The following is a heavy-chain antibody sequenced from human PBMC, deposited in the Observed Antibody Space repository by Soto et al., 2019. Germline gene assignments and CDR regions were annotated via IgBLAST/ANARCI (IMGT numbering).Heavy chain of an antibody. CDR2: LLRSGSST. CDR1: GFTFRSYA. V-gene: IGHV3-23*01. D-gene: IGHD4-17*01. Sequence: GGSLRLSCAASGFTFRSYAMSWARQDPRKGLEWVSSLLRSGSSTYYADSVKGRLTISSDISANSLYLQMDSLRAEDTAVYYCSPEAVSAHGVWLLDSLGQGTVLTVSS. J-gene: IGHJ5*02. CDR3: SPEAVSAHGVWLLDS.